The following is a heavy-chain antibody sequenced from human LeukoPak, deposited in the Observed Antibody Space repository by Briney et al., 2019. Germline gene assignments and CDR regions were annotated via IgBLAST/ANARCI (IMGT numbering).Heavy chain of an antibody. J-gene: IGHJ5*02. CDR3: ARESGYSGYDCWFDP. D-gene: IGHD5-12*01. CDR1: GYTFTGYY. Sequence: ASVKVSCKASGYTFTGYYMHWVRLAPGQGLEWMGRINPNSGGTNYAQKFQGRVTMTRDTSISTAYMELSRLRSDDTAVYYCARESGYSGYDCWFDPWGQGTLVTVSS. CDR2: INPNSGGT. V-gene: IGHV1-2*06.